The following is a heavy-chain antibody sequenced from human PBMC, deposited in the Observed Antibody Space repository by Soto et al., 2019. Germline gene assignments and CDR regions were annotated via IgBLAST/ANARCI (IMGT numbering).Heavy chain of an antibody. CDR1: GFTVSSNY. CDR3: ATRVTAGN. D-gene: IGHD2-21*02. V-gene: IGHV3-66*01. Sequence: EVQLVESGGGLVQPGGSLRLSCVASGFTVSSNYMSWVRQAPGKGLEWVSVIFSGGSTNYADSVKGRFTISRGSSKNTLYLQMNSLRAEDTAVYYCATRVTAGNWGQGTLVTVSS. J-gene: IGHJ4*02. CDR2: IFSGGST.